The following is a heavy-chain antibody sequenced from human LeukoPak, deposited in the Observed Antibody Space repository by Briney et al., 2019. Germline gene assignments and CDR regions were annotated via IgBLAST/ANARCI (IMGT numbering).Heavy chain of an antibody. V-gene: IGHV3-30*02. CDR2: IWYDGSND. CDR1: GFTFSSYG. Sequence: PGGSLRLSCAASGFTFSSYGMHWVRQAPGKGLEWVAFIWYDGSNDRYADSVKGRFAISRDNSKNTLYLQMNSLRAEDTAVYYCAKDLWFGELLYSNFDYWGQGTLVTVSS. CDR3: AKDLWFGELLYSNFDY. D-gene: IGHD3-10*01. J-gene: IGHJ4*02.